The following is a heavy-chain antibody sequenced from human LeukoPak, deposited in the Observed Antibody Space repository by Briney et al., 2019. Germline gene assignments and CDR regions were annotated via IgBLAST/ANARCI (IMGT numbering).Heavy chain of an antibody. V-gene: IGHV4-59*01. CDR3: AREGTAGTNLNWFDP. CDR2: IYYSGST. D-gene: IGHD1-1*01. Sequence: SETLSLTCAVYGGSFSGYYWSWIRQPPGKGLEWIGDIYYSGSTNYNPSLNSRVTISVDTSQNQFSLTLSSVTAADTAVYYCAREGTAGTNLNWFDPWGQGTLVTVSS. CDR1: GGSFSGYY. J-gene: IGHJ5*02.